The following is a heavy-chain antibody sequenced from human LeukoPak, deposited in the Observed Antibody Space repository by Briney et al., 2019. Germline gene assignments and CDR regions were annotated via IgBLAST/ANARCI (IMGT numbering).Heavy chain of an antibody. CDR1: GYTFTGYY. CDR3: ARDRPYYYDSSGYHGEDAFDI. V-gene: IGHV1-46*01. CDR2: INPSGGST. J-gene: IGHJ3*02. Sequence: ASVKVSCKASGYTFTGYYMHWVRQAPGQGLEWMGIINPSGGSTSYAQKFQGRVTMTRDMSTSTVYMELSSLRSEDTAVYYCARDRPYYYDSSGYHGEDAFDIWGQGTMVTVSS. D-gene: IGHD3-22*01.